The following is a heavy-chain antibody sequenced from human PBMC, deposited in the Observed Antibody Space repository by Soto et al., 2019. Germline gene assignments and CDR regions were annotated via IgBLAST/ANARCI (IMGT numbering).Heavy chain of an antibody. CDR1: GGSISSSNW. J-gene: IGHJ6*02. V-gene: IGHV4-4*02. CDR2: IYHSGST. CDR3: ASLEYYYGMDV. Sequence: SETLSLTCAVSGGSISSSNWCSWVRQPPGKGLEWIGEIYHSGSTNYNPSLKSRVTISVDKSKNQFSLKLSSVTAADTAVYYCASLEYYYGMDVWGQGTTVTVSS.